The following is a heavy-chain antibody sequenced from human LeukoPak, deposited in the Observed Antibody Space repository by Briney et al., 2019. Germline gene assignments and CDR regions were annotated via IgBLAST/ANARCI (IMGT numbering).Heavy chain of an antibody. D-gene: IGHD4-11*01. CDR3: ARAPGLLTTVSSDNWFDP. CDR2: IIPIFGTA. CDR1: GGTFSSYA. Sequence: SVKVSCKASGGTFSSYAISWVRQAPGQGLEWMGGIIPIFGTANYAQKFQGRVTITADESTSTAYMELSSLRSEDTAVYYCARAPGLLTTVSSDNWFDPWGQGTLVTVSS. J-gene: IGHJ5*02. V-gene: IGHV1-69*13.